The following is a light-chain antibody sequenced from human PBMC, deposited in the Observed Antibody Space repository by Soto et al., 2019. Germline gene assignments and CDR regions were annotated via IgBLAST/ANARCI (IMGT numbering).Light chain of an antibody. J-gene: IGLJ2*01. CDR2: EVS. V-gene: IGLV2-8*01. CDR3: SSYADSNNLV. Sequence: QSALTQPPSASGSPGQSVTISCTGTSSDVGDYNYVSWYQQHPGKAPKLMIYEVSKRPSGVPDRFSGSKSGNTASLTVSGLQAEDEDDYYCSSYADSNNLVFGGGTKLTVL. CDR1: SSDVGDYNY.